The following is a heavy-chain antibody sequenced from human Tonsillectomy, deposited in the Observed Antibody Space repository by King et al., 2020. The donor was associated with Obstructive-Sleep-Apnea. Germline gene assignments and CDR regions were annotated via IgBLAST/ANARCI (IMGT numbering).Heavy chain of an antibody. J-gene: IGHJ4*02. CDR2: ISGSGGST. V-gene: IGHV3-23*04. D-gene: IGHD2-2*01. CDR1: GFTFSSYA. Sequence: VQLVESGGGLVQPGGSLRLSCAASGFTFSSYAMSWVRQAPGKGLEWVSAISGSGGSTYYADSVKGRFTISRDNSKNTLYLQMSSLRAEDTAVYYCAKDLLIVPAARDEFDYWGQGTLVTVSS. CDR3: AKDLLIVPAARDEFDY.